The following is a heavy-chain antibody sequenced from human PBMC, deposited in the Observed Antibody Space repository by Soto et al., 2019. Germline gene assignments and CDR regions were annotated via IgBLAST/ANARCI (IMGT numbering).Heavy chain of an antibody. Sequence: QITLKESGPTLVKPTQTLTLTCTFSGFSLSTSGVGVGWIRQPPGKALEWLALIYWDDDKRYSPSLKSRLTITKDTSKNQVVLTMTNMDPVDTATYYCAHSTWDYVWGSYRYTRSVFDYWGQGTLVTVSS. V-gene: IGHV2-5*02. D-gene: IGHD3-16*02. CDR2: IYWDDDK. J-gene: IGHJ4*02. CDR3: AHSTWDYVWGSYRYTRSVFDY. CDR1: GFSLSTSGVG.